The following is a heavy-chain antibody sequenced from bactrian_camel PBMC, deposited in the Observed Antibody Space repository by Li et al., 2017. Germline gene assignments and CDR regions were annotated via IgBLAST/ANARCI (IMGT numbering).Heavy chain of an antibody. CDR1: DYTFSSGC. D-gene: IGHD3*01. Sequence: VQLVESGGGSVQAGGSLRLSCVASDYTFSSGCMGWFRQDLVKEREGVATIDGDDIIRYADSAKGRFTISKDNAKNTLYLQMNSLKPEDTALYYCAANPYVGCWGRAVTEYRYWGQGTQVTVS. V-gene: IGHV3S26*01. CDR2: IDGDDII. CDR3: AANPYVGCWGRAVTEYRY. J-gene: IGHJ4*01.